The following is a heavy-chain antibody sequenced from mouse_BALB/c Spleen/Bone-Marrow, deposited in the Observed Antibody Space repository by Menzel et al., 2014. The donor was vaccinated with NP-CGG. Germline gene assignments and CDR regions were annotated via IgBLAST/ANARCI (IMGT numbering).Heavy chain of an antibody. CDR3: ASYYYGHYFDY. CDR2: IDPANGNT. V-gene: IGHV14-3*02. J-gene: IGHJ2*01. D-gene: IGHD1-1*01. Sequence: EVKLVESGAELVKPGASVKLSCTASGFNIKDTYMHWVKQRPEQDLEWIGRIDPANGNTKYDPKFQGKATITADTSSNTAYLQLSSLTSEDTAVYYCASYYYGHYFDYWGQGTTLTVSS. CDR1: GFNIKDTY.